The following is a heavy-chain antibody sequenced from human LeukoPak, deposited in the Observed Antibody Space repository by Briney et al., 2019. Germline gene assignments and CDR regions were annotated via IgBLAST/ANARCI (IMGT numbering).Heavy chain of an antibody. D-gene: IGHD1-26*01. CDR1: GGSISSSLYY. J-gene: IGHJ4*02. Sequence: PSETLSLTCIVSGGSISSSLYYWGWIRQPPGKGLEWIGTIYYGGTTYYNPSLKSRFTISVDTSRNQFSLRLTSVTGADTAVYYCAREFRGTYYSQFDYWGQGTLVSVSS. V-gene: IGHV4-39*07. CDR3: AREFRGTYYSQFDY. CDR2: IYYGGTT.